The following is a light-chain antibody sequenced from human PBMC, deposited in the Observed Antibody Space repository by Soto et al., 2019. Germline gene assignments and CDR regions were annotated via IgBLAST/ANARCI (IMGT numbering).Light chain of an antibody. V-gene: IGKV1-27*01. CDR1: QGISNY. CDR2: AAS. Sequence: DIQMTQSPSSLSASVGDRVTITCRASQGISNYLAWYQQKPGKVPKLLIYAASTLQSGVPSRISGSGSGTDFTLTISSLQPEDVATYYCQKYNSALGTFGQGTKVEIK. CDR3: QKYNSALGT. J-gene: IGKJ1*01.